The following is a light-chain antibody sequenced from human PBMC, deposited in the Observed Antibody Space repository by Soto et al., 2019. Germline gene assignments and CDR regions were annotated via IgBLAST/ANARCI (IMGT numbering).Light chain of an antibody. CDR1: QSVSSSY. J-gene: IGKJ1*01. Sequence: EIVLTQSPGTLSLSPGERATLYCRASQSVSSSYLAWYQQKPGQAPRLLIYGASSRATGIPDRFSGSGSGTDFTLTISRLEPEDLAVYYCQQYGNSPLTFGQGTKVEIK. V-gene: IGKV3-20*01. CDR2: GAS. CDR3: QQYGNSPLT.